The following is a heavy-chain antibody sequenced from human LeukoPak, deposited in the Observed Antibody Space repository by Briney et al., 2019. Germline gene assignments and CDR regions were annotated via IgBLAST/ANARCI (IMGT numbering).Heavy chain of an antibody. Sequence: SGTLSLTCTVSGGSISSYYWSRIRQPPEKGLEWIGYIYYSGSTNYNPSLKSRVTISVDTSKNQFSLKLSSVTAADTAVYYCARTYSGYDTHPYYFDYWGQGTLVTVSS. CDR2: IYYSGST. V-gene: IGHV4-59*01. D-gene: IGHD5-12*01. J-gene: IGHJ4*02. CDR3: ARTYSGYDTHPYYFDY. CDR1: GGSISSYY.